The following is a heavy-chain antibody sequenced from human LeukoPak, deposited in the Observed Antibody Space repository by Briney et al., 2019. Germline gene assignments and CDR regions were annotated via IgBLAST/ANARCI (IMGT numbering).Heavy chain of an antibody. Sequence: ASVKVSCKASGYTFTSYAMNWVRQAPGQGLEWMGGINTNTGNPTYAQGFTGGFVFSLHTSVSTAYLQISSLKAEDTAVYYCAREYKNGYSIYYFDYWGQGTLVAVSS. CDR1: GYTFTSYA. D-gene: IGHD6-13*01. V-gene: IGHV7-4-1*02. CDR3: AREYKNGYSIYYFDY. CDR2: INTNTGNP. J-gene: IGHJ4*02.